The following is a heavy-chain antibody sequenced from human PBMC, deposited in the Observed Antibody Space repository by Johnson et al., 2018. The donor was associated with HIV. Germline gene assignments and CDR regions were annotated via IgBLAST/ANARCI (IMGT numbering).Heavy chain of an antibody. V-gene: IGHV3-30*04. Sequence: QVQLVESGGGVAQPGTSLRLSCAASGFTFSSHPMHWVRQAPGKGLEWVAVISYDGRNEYYGDSVKGRFTISRDNSKNTLYLQMNSRRAEDTAVYYCARACREGYTGDAFDIWGQGTMVTVSS. CDR1: GFTFSSHP. CDR2: ISYDGRNE. CDR3: ARACREGYTGDAFDI. D-gene: IGHD5-24*01. J-gene: IGHJ3*02.